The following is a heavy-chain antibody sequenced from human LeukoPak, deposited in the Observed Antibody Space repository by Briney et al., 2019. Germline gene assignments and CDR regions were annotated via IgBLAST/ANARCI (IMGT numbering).Heavy chain of an antibody. CDR3: AKEWEPESAFDI. V-gene: IGHV3-23*01. Sequence: GGSLRLSCAASGFTFSNWWMSWVRQAPGKGLEWVSAISGSGGSTYYADSVKGRFTISRDNSKNTLYLQMNSLRAEDTAVYYCAKEWEPESAFDIWGQGTMVTVSS. D-gene: IGHD1-26*01. CDR2: ISGSGGST. J-gene: IGHJ3*02. CDR1: GFTFSNWW.